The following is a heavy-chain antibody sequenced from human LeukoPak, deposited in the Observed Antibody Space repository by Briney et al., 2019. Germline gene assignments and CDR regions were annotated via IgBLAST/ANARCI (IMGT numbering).Heavy chain of an antibody. V-gene: IGHV3-30*18. J-gene: IGHJ4*02. D-gene: IGHD5-18*01. CDR1: GFSFSDYA. Sequence: PGGSLRLSCVASGFSFSDYAIHWVRQAPGKGLEWVAHISPDGGQDGIIKFYADSVKGRFTISRDNSKNTLYLQMDSLRPEDTAIYYCAKDLRGYSYGYLDYWGRGTLVTVSS. CDR2: ISPDGGQDGIIK. CDR3: AKDLRGYSYGYLDY.